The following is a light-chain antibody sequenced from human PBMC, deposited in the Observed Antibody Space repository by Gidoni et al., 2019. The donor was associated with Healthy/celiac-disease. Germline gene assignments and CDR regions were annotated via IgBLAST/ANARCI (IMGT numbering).Light chain of an antibody. V-gene: IGLV2-14*01. CDR3: SSYTSSSTLV. Sequence: QPALTQPASVSGSPGQSITISCTGTSSDVGAYNYVSGYQHHPGKAPNLMIYEVSNRPSGVSNRFSGSKSGNTASLTISGLQAEDEADYYCSSYTSSSTLVFGGGTKLTVL. CDR2: EVS. CDR1: SSDVGAYNY. J-gene: IGLJ2*01.